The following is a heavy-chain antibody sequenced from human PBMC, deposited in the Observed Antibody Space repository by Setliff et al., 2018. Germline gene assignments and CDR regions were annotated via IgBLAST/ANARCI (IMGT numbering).Heavy chain of an antibody. Sequence: GGSLRLSCAASGFTFSGYYMQWVRQAPGKGLEWVSYISQSSDTIYYADSVKGRFTISRDNAKSSLYLQMNSLRAEDTAVYYCVRPQGAGTTNWLDSWGQGTLVTVSS. CDR1: GFTFSGYY. J-gene: IGHJ5*01. CDR2: ISQSSDTI. CDR3: VRPQGAGTTNWLDS. V-gene: IGHV3-48*01. D-gene: IGHD1-1*01.